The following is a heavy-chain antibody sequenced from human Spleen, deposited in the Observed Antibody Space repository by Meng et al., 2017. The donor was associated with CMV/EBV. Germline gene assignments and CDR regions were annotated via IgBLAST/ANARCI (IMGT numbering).Heavy chain of an antibody. CDR3: ARAHYDILAGYSGYFDY. J-gene: IGHJ4*02. CDR1: GYTFTGYY. V-gene: IGHV1-2*02. D-gene: IGHD3-9*01. CDR2: INPNSGGT. Sequence: ASVKVSCKTSGYTFTGYYMHWVRQAPGQGLEWMGWINPNSGGTNYAQKFQGRVTMTRDTSISTAYMELSRLRSDDTAVYYCARAHYDILAGYSGYFDYWGQGTLVTVSS.